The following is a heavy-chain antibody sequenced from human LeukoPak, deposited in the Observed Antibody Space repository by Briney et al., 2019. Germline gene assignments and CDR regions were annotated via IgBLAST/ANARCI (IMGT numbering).Heavy chain of an antibody. D-gene: IGHD3-16*01. V-gene: IGHV3-7*01. CDR3: ARDGGIIRFGGQDV. Sequence: GGALRLSCAASGFTLRSYWMRWVRQAPGKGVAWVANMNRDGREKNYVDSIKGRFTISRDNTANSLYLQMNSLRVEDTAVYYCARDGGIIRFGGQDVWGQGTTVIVS. CDR2: MNRDGREK. CDR1: GFTLRSYW. J-gene: IGHJ6*02.